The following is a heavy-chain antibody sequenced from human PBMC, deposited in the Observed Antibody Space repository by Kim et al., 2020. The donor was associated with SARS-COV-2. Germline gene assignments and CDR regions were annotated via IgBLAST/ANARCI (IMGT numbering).Heavy chain of an antibody. CDR3: ARDLVWFGELRAFDI. J-gene: IGHJ3*02. CDR2: IYYSGST. D-gene: IGHD3-10*01. V-gene: IGHV4-31*03. Sequence: SETLSLTCTVSGGSISSGGYYWSWIRQHPGKGLEWIGYIYYSGSTYYNPSLKSRVTISVDTSKNQFSLKLSSVTAADTAVYYCARDLVWFGELRAFDIWGQGTMVTVSS. CDR1: GGSISSGGYY.